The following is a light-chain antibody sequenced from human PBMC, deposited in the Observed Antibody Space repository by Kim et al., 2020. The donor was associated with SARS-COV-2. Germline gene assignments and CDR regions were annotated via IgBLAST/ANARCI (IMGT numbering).Light chain of an antibody. V-gene: IGLV3-9*01. CDR3: QVWDSSVV. J-gene: IGLJ2*01. CDR1: NIGSKN. Sequence: SYELTQPLSVSVALGQTARITCGGNNIGSKNVHWYQHKPGQAPVLVIYRDSNRPSGIPERFSGSNSGNTATLTISRAQAGDEADYYCQVWDSSVVFGGGT. CDR2: RDS.